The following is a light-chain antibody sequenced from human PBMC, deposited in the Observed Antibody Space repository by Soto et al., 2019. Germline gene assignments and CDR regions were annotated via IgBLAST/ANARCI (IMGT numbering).Light chain of an antibody. CDR1: SSDVGGYTY. J-gene: IGLJ3*02. CDR2: NVN. V-gene: IGLV2-8*01. Sequence: QSVLSQPPSASGSPGQSVTISCTGTSSDVGGYTYVSWYQQHPGRAPKLMIYNVNKRPSGVPDRFSGSKSDNTASLTVSGLQAEDEADYYCASYAGRNTWVFGGGTKLTVL. CDR3: ASYAGRNTWV.